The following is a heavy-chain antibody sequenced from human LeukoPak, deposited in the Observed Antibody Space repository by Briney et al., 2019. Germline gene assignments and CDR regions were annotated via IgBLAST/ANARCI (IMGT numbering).Heavy chain of an antibody. Sequence: SVKVSCKASGGTFSSYAISWVRQAPGQGLEWMGGIIPIFGTANYAQKFQGRVTITTDESTSTAYMELSSLRSEDTAVYYCARGHSYDSSGLFDYWGQGTLVTVSS. V-gene: IGHV1-69*05. CDR1: GGTFSSYA. CDR2: IIPIFGTA. D-gene: IGHD3-22*01. J-gene: IGHJ4*02. CDR3: ARGHSYDSSGLFDY.